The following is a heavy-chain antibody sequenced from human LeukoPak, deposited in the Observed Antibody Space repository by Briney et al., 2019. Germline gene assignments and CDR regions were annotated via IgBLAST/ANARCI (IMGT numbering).Heavy chain of an antibody. V-gene: IGHV4-59*08. CDR3: ERTHNLWFDP. Sequence: PSETLSLTCSVPVHSISIYYWSWIRQPPAKVLEWIGYIYYSGSTNYNPSLQSQLNISVDQSNNQFWIEQSAVTAADTVVYYCERTHNLWFDPWGQGTLVTVSS. CDR1: VHSISIYY. CDR2: IYYSGST. J-gene: IGHJ5*02.